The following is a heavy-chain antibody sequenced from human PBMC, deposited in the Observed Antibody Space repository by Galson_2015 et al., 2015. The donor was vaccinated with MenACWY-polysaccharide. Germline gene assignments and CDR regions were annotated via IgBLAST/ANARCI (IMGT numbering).Heavy chain of an antibody. CDR1: GFTFSSSW. V-gene: IGHV3-74*01. CDR2: ILSDGSST. D-gene: IGHD5/OR15-5a*01. Sequence: SLRLSCAASGFTFSSSWMHWVRQAPGKGLVWVSRILSDGSSTSCADSVRGRFIISRDNSKNTLYLQMNSLRAADTAVYYCANPGLSTRRTSDVDYWGQGTLVTVSS. CDR3: ANPGLSTRRTSDVDY. J-gene: IGHJ4*02.